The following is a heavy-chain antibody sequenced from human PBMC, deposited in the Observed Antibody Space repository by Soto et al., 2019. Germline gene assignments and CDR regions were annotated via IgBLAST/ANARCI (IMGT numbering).Heavy chain of an antibody. V-gene: IGHV4-39*01. CDR1: GGSISSSSYY. CDR3: ARLNGSGEAATYYYYYGMDV. Sequence: PSETLSLTCTVSGGSISSSSYYWGWIRQPPGKGLEWIGSIYYSGSTYYNPSLKSRVTISVDTSKSQFSLKLSSVTAADTAVYYCARLNGSGEAATYYYYYGMDVWGQGTTVTVSS. J-gene: IGHJ6*02. CDR2: IYYSGST. D-gene: IGHD3-10*01.